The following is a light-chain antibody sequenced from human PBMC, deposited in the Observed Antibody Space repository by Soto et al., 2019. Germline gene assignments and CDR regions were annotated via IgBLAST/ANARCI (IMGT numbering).Light chain of an antibody. V-gene: IGLV2-14*01. CDR3: SSYTSSSTLV. CDR2: DVS. J-gene: IGLJ1*01. CDR1: SSDVGGHNS. Sequence: QSALTQPASVSGSPGQSITISCTGTSSDVGGHNSVAWYQHNPGKAPKLMIYDVSNRPSGVSSLFSGSKSGNTASLSISGLQAEDEADYYCSSYTSSSTLVFGTGTKLTVL.